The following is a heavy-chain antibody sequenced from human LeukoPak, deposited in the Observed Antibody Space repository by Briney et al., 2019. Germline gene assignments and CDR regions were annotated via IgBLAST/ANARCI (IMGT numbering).Heavy chain of an antibody. D-gene: IGHD3-22*01. V-gene: IGHV3-66*01. CDR3: AKVAFYDSSGFDY. CDR2: IHSGGNT. Sequence: GGSLRLSCAASGFTVSSNYMTWVGQAPGKGLEWVSGIHSGGNTYYADSVKGRFTISRDNSKNTLYLQMNSLRAEDSAVYYCAKVAFYDSSGFDYWGQGTLVTVSS. CDR1: GFTVSSNY. J-gene: IGHJ4*02.